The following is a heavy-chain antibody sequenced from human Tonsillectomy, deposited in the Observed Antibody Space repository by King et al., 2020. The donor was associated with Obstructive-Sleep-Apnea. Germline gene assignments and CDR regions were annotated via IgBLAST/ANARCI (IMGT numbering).Heavy chain of an antibody. D-gene: IGHD3-22*01. CDR1: GFTFSSYA. J-gene: IGHJ4*02. CDR2: ISYDGSNK. Sequence: QLVQSGGGVVQPGRSLRLSCVVSGFTFSSYAMHWVRQAPDKGLEWVAVISYDGSNKYYADSVKGRFTISRDNSKNTLYLQMNSLRAEDTAVCYCARGSYYYDSSGYYDYWGQGTLVTVSS. V-gene: IGHV3-30*04. CDR3: ARGSYYYDSSGYYDY.